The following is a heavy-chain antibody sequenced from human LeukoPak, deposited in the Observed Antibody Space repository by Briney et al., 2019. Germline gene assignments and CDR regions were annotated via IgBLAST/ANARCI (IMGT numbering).Heavy chain of an antibody. Sequence: GASVKVSCRASGYTFTSYGISWVRQAPGQGLEWMGWISAYNGNTNYAQKLQGRVTMTTDTSTSTAYMELRSLRSDDTAVYYCARGAPYCSGGSCFADYWGQGTLVTVSS. CDR1: GYTFTSYG. J-gene: IGHJ4*02. CDR2: ISAYNGNT. CDR3: ARGAPYCSGGSCFADY. D-gene: IGHD2-15*01. V-gene: IGHV1-18*01.